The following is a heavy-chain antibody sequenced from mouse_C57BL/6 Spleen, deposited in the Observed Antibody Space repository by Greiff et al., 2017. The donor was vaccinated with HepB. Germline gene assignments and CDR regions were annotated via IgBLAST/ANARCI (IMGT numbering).Heavy chain of an antibody. J-gene: IGHJ2*01. CDR2: IYPGDGDT. D-gene: IGHD1-1*01. Sequence: VQLQQSGAELVKPGASVKISCKASGYAFSSYWMNWVKQRPGKGLEWIGQIYPGDGDTNYNGKFKGKATLTADKSSSTAYMQLSSLTSEDSAVYFCARSSGSSRYYFDYWGQGTTLTVSS. CDR3: ARSSGSSRYYFDY. V-gene: IGHV1-80*01. CDR1: GYAFSSYW.